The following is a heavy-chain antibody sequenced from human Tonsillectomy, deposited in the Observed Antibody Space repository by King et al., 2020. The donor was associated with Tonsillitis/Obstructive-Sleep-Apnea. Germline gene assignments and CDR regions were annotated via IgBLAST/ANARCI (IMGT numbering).Heavy chain of an antibody. D-gene: IGHD2-2*01. CDR3: ARSIIPNARCWFDS. Sequence: VQLVESGAEVKKPGSSVRVSCKASGGTFTRHAVSWVRQAPGQGLEWMGGIIPIFGITNYAQNFQGRVTITADESTSTAYMELSSLRSEDTALYYCARSIIPNARCWFDSWGQGTLVTVSS. V-gene: IGHV1-69*01. CDR1: GGTFTRHA. CDR2: IIPIFGIT. J-gene: IGHJ5*01.